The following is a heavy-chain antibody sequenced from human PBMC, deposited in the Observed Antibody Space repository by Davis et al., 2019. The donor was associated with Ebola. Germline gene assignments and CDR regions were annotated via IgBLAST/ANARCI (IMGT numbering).Heavy chain of an antibody. CDR3: ARLYYYDSSGYV. D-gene: IGHD3-22*01. CDR1: GFTLRSYD. Sequence: GGSLRLSCAASGFTLRSYDMHWVRQAPGKGLEWVAVISYDGSYKYYADSVKGRFTISRDNAKNSLYLQMNSLRAEDTAVYYCARLYYYDSSGYVWGQGTLVTVSS. V-gene: IGHV3-30*03. CDR2: ISYDGSYK. J-gene: IGHJ4*02.